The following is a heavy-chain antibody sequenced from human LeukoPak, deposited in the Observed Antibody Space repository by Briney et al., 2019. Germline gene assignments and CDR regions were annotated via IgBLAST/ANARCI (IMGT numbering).Heavy chain of an antibody. CDR1: GFTFSSYG. CDR2: ISGSGGST. J-gene: IGHJ4*02. D-gene: IGHD3-10*01. CDR3: ARVSRTDITEVFYYYGSGSSFDY. V-gene: IGHV3-23*01. Sequence: PGGSLRLSCAASGFTFSSYGMSWVRQAPGKGLEWVSAISGSGGSTYYADSVKGRFTISRDNSKNTLYLQMNSLRAEDTAVYYCARVSRTDITEVFYYYGSGSSFDYWGQGTLVTVSS.